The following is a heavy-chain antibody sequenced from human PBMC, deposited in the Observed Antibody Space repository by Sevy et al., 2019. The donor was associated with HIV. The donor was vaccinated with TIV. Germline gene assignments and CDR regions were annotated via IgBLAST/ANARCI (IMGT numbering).Heavy chain of an antibody. D-gene: IGHD5-18*01. CDR1: GGSVSSGTYH. CDR3: ASDGNRAMFYFDQ. CDR2: ISYSGST. Sequence: SETLSLTCTISGGSVSSGTYHWSWIRQPPGKGLEWIGYISYSGSTKYNPSLMGRVTISGDTSSNQFFLKLSSGTAADTAVYYCASDGNRAMFYFDQWGQGTLVTVSS. J-gene: IGHJ4*02. V-gene: IGHV4-61*01.